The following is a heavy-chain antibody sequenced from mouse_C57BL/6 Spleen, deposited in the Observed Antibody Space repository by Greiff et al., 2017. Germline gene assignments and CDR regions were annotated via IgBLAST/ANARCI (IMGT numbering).Heavy chain of an antibody. CDR1: GYSITSGYY. Sequence: EVQLQESGPGLVKPSQSLSLTCSVTGYSITSGYYWNWIRQFPGNKLEWMGYISYDGSNNYNPSLKNRISITRDTSKNQFFLKLNSVTTEDTATYYCARDKGYDPAWFAYWGQGTLVTVSA. D-gene: IGHD2-2*01. J-gene: IGHJ3*01. CDR2: ISYDGSN. V-gene: IGHV3-6*01. CDR3: ARDKGYDPAWFAY.